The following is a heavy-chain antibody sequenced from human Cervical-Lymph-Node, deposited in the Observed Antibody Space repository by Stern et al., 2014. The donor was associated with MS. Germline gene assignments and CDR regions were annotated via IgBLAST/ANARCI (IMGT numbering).Heavy chain of an antibody. V-gene: IGHV1-69*01. CDR2: IIPIFGTA. Sequence: VQLVESGAEVKKPGSSVKVSCKASGGTFSSYGISWVRQAPGQGLEWMGGIIPIFGTANYAQSFQGRVTITADESTSTVYLEMSSLRSGDTAVYYCARDLEYNNSFAMDVWGQGTTVAVSS. D-gene: IGHD6-6*01. J-gene: IGHJ6*02. CDR1: GGTFSSYG. CDR3: ARDLEYNNSFAMDV.